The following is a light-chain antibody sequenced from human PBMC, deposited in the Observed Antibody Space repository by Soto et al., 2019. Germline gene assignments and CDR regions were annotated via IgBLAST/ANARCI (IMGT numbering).Light chain of an antibody. Sequence: QSALTQPPSASGSPGQSVTISCTGTSSDVGGYNYVSWYQQHPGKAPNLLIFEVRERPSGVPDRFSGSKSGNTASLTVSGLQAEDEADYYCSSYAGSNNFVFGSGTKLTVL. CDR1: SSDVGGYNY. CDR2: EVR. V-gene: IGLV2-8*01. CDR3: SSYAGSNNFV. J-gene: IGLJ1*01.